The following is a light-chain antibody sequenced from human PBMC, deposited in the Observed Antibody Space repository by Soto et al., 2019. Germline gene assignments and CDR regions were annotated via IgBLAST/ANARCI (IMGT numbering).Light chain of an antibody. CDR2: QVI. J-gene: IGLJ3*02. Sequence: QAVLTQPASVSGSPGQSITISCTGTSSDVGAYNFVSWYQQHPGKAPKLIIHQVIDRPSGISDRFSGSKSGNRAFLTISGLQAEDEADYYCCSLTSGPGWVFGGGTKLTVL. CDR1: SSDVGAYNF. CDR3: CSLTSGPGWV. V-gene: IGLV2-14*01.